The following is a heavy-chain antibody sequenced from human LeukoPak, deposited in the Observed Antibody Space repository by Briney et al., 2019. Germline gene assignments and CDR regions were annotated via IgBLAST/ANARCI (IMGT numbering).Heavy chain of an antibody. CDR1: GYSFTSYW. D-gene: IGHD6-6*01. Sequence: GESLRISCKGSGYSFTSYWIGWVRQMPGRGLEWMGIIYPGDSDTRYSPSFQGQVTISADKSISTAYLQWSSLKASDTAMYYCARSKYSSSPGWFDPWGQGTLVTVSS. CDR3: ARSKYSSSPGWFDP. CDR2: IYPGDSDT. V-gene: IGHV5-51*01. J-gene: IGHJ5*02.